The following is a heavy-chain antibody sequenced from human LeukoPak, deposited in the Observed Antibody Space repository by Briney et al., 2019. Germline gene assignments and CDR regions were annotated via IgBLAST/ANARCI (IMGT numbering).Heavy chain of an antibody. Sequence: KASETLSLTCAVSGGSINSHYWGWIRQPPGKGLQWIGDIYYTGKNNYNPSLKSRATISLDTSKDHLSLNLTSVLAADTAIYYCVRRDSGWNYFDYWGQGILVTVSS. J-gene: IGHJ4*02. CDR3: VRRDSGWNYFDY. CDR2: IYYTGKN. CDR1: GGSINSHY. D-gene: IGHD5-12*01. V-gene: IGHV4-59*08.